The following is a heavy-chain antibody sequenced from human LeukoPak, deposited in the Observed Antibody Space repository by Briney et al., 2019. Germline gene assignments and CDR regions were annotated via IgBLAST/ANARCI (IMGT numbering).Heavy chain of an antibody. CDR2: ISYDGSNK. V-gene: IGHV3-30*03. Sequence: PGGSVRLSCAASGFTFSSYGMHWVRQAPGKGLEWVAVISYDGSNKYYADSVKGRFTISRDNSKNTLYLQTNSLRAEDTAVYYCARGPSGYHNTGGQGTLVTVSS. CDR3: ARGPSGYHNT. J-gene: IGHJ4*02. CDR1: GFTFSSYG. D-gene: IGHD5-12*01.